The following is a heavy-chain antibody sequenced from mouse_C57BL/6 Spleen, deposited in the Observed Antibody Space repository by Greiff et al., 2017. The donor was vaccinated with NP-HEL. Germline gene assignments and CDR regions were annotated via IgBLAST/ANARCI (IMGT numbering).Heavy chain of an antibody. J-gene: IGHJ2*01. CDR2: ILPGSGST. V-gene: IGHV1-9*01. D-gene: IGHD3-2*02. CDR3: ARGRGGRDSSGYYFDY. Sequence: QVQLKQSGAELMKPGASVKLSCKATGYTFTGYWIEWVKQRPGHGLEWIGEILPGSGSTNYNEKFKGKATFTADTSSNTAYMQLSSLTTEDSAIYYCARGRGGRDSSGYYFDYWGQGTTLTVSS. CDR1: GYTFTGYW.